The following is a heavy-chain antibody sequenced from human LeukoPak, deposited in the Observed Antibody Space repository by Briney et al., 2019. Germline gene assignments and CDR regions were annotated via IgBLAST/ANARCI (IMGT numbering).Heavy chain of an antibody. CDR2: IYYSGST. Sequence: SETLSLTCTNSGGSISSYYWSWIRQPPGKGLEWIGYIYYSGSTNYNPSLKSRVTISVDTSKNQFSLKLSSVTAADTAVYYCARGPGPFDYWGQGTLVTVSS. CDR1: GGSISSYY. V-gene: IGHV4-59*08. J-gene: IGHJ4*02. CDR3: ARGPGPFDY.